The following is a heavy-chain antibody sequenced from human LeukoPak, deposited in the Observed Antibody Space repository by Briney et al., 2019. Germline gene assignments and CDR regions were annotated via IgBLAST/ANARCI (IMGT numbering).Heavy chain of an antibody. D-gene: IGHD6-13*01. CDR1: GYTFPSYF. J-gene: IGHJ6*02. V-gene: IGHV1-46*01. Sequence: ASVKVSCKASGYTFPSYFMHWARQAPGQGLEWMGIINPTGGSTTYAQKFQGRVTMTRDTSTSTVYMELSSLRSDDTAVYYCARGRVDGSWYPAYYGMDVWGQGTTVTVSS. CDR3: ARGRVDGSWYPAYYGMDV. CDR2: INPTGGST.